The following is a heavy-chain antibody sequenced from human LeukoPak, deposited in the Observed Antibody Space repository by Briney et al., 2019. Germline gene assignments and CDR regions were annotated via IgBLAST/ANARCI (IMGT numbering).Heavy chain of an antibody. J-gene: IGHJ4*02. V-gene: IGHV3-33*01. Sequence: GGSLRLSCAASGFTFSSYGMHWVRQAPGKGLEWVAVIWYDGSNKYYADSVKGRFTISRDNSKNTLYLQMNSLRAEDTAVYYCARSDGSSWGGCFHYWGQGTLVTVSS. CDR3: ARSDGSSWGGCFHY. D-gene: IGHD6-13*01. CDR2: IWYDGSNK. CDR1: GFTFSSYG.